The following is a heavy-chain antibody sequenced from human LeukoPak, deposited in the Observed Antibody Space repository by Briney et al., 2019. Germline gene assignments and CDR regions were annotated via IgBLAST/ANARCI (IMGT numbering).Heavy chain of an antibody. V-gene: IGHV3-23*01. Sequence: GGSLRLSCAASGFTFSSYAMSWVRQAPGKGLEWVSAISGSGGSTYYADSVKGRFTISRDNSKNTLYLQMNSLRAEDTAVYYCAKDPGISRYFDWEPSTSNYWGQGTLVTVSS. CDR3: AKDPGISRYFDWEPSTSNY. CDR1: GFTFSSYA. J-gene: IGHJ4*02. D-gene: IGHD3-9*01. CDR2: ISGSGGST.